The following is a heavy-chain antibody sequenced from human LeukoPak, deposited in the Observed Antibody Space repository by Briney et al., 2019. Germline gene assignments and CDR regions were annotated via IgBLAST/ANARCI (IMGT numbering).Heavy chain of an antibody. J-gene: IGHJ3*02. Sequence: GGSLRLSCAASGFTFSSYEMNWVRQAPGKGLEWVSYISSSGSTIYYADSVKGRFTISRDNAKDSLYLQMNSLRAEDTAVYYCASIGHDAFDIWGQGTMVTVSS. D-gene: IGHD2-15*01. CDR3: ASIGHDAFDI. CDR1: GFTFSSYE. CDR2: ISSSGSTI. V-gene: IGHV3-48*03.